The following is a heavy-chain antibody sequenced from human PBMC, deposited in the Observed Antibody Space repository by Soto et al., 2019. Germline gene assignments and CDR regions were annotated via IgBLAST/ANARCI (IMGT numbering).Heavy chain of an antibody. J-gene: IGHJ4*02. CDR2: VNPSGGHT. D-gene: IGHD2-21*02. Sequence: QVQLVQSGAEVKKPGASVKVSCKASGDTFTDYYIHWVRQAPGQGLEWMGTVNPSGGHTTYAQHFLGRMTMTRDTSTSTLYMELTSLTAEDTAVYYCARGGHVVVVTAALDYWGQGTLVTVSS. CDR1: GDTFTDYY. CDR3: ARGGHVVVVTAALDY. V-gene: IGHV1-46*01.